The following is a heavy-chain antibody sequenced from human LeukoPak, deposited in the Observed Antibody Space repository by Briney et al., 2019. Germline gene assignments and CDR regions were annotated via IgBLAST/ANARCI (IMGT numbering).Heavy chain of an antibody. Sequence: SETLSLTCTVSGGSISSYYWSWIRQPPGKGLEWIGYIYYSGSTNYNPSLKSRVTISVDTSKNQFSLRLSSVTAADTAVYYCARQEDFWSGYYRGAHFDYWGQGTLVTVSS. V-gene: IGHV4-59*08. CDR2: IYYSGST. D-gene: IGHD3-3*01. J-gene: IGHJ4*02. CDR1: GGSISSYY. CDR3: ARQEDFWSGYYRGAHFDY.